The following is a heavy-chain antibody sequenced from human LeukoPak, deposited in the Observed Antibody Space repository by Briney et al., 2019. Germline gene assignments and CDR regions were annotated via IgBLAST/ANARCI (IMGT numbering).Heavy chain of an antibody. J-gene: IGHJ4*02. D-gene: IGHD4-11*01. CDR3: ARDVQRGFDYTNSLDY. V-gene: IGHV3-33*01. CDR1: GFTFTHHA. CDR2: IRSDATNK. Sequence: GNSLRLSCGASGFTFTHHAMHWVRQAPGKGLEWVAVIRSDATNKYYADSVKGRFAISRDGSNNMVYLQMNSLRVEDTAVYYCARDVQRGFDYTNSLDYWGQGTLVTVSS.